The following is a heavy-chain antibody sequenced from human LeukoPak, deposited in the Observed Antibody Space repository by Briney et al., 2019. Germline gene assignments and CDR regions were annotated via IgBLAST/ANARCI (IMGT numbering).Heavy chain of an antibody. CDR3: AREWRGIASHYHGMDV. D-gene: IGHD6-6*01. CDR1: GFTFSSSA. V-gene: IGHV3-23*01. J-gene: IGHJ6*02. CDR2: ISNNGGYT. Sequence: GGSLRLSCAASGFTFSSSAMSWVRQAPGKGLEWVSAISNNGGYTYYADSVQGRFTISRDNSKSTLCLQMNSLRAEDTAVYYCAREWRGIASHYHGMDVWGQGTTVTVSS.